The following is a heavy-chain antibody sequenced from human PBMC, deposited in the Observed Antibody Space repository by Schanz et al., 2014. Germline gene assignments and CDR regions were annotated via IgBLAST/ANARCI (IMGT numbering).Heavy chain of an antibody. Sequence: EVHLLESGGGLVQPGGSLRLSCAASGFSFSTYGMTWVRQAPGKGLEWVSSISSSSMYIYQADLMRGRFTISRDNAKNSLYLQVNSLRAEDTAVYYCARPSDSSWYMDVWGKGTTVTVSS. CDR1: GFSFSTYG. J-gene: IGHJ6*03. V-gene: IGHV3-21*01. CDR2: ISSSSMYI. D-gene: IGHD2-21*02. CDR3: ARPSDSSWYMDV.